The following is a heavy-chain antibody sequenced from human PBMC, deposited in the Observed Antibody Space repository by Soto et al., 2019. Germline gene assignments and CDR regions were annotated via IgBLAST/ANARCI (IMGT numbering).Heavy chain of an antibody. CDR1: GFTFSSYW. CDR2: IKQDETEK. V-gene: IGHV3-7*05. CDR3: ARVRTENSYGMDV. J-gene: IGHJ6*02. Sequence: GGSLRLSCADSGFTFSSYWMSWVRQAPGKGLEWVANIKQDETEKYYVDSVKGRFAISRDNGKNTLYLQMNSLRAEDTAVYYCARVRTENSYGMDVWGQGTTVTVSS.